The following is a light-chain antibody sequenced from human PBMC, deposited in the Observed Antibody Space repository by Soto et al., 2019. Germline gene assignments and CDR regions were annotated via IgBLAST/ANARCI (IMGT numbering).Light chain of an antibody. V-gene: IGKV1-5*01. Sequence: DIHITHSSSTLSASVGERVSITCRASQSISSWLAWYQQKPGKAPKLLIYDASSLESGVPSRFSGSGSGTEFTLTISCLQSEDFATYYCQLAYSYLWTFAQGTKVDIK. J-gene: IGKJ1*01. CDR1: QSISSW. CDR2: DAS. CDR3: QLAYSYLWT.